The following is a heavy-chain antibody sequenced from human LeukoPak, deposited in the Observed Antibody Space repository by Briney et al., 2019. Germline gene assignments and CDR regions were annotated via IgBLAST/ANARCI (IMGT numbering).Heavy chain of an antibody. V-gene: IGHV4-34*01. Sequence: SETLSLTYAVYGGSFSGYYWSWIRQPPGKGLEWIGEINHSGSTNYNPSLKSRVTISVDTSKNQFSLKLSSVTAADTAVYYCARDRSNWNYRSNWFDPWGQGTLVTVSS. CDR1: GGSFSGYY. CDR2: INHSGST. J-gene: IGHJ5*02. D-gene: IGHD1-7*01. CDR3: ARDRSNWNYRSNWFDP.